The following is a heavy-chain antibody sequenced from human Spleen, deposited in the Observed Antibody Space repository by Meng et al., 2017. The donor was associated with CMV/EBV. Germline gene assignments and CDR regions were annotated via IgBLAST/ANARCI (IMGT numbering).Heavy chain of an antibody. J-gene: IGHJ5*02. CDR2: LNPNSGNT. CDR3: ARGFGEPINWFDP. V-gene: IGHV1-8*03. D-gene: IGHD3-16*01. CDR1: GYSFTSFD. Sequence: KASGYSFTSFDINWVRQAPGQGLEWMGWLNPNSGNTGYAQKFQGRVTITSNTSINTAYLELSSLRSEDTAVYFCARGFGEPINWFDPWGQGTLVTVSS.